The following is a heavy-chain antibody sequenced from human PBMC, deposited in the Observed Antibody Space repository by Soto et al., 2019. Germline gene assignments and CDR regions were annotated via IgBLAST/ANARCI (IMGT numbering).Heavy chain of an antibody. D-gene: IGHD2-8*01. Sequence: QVQLLQSGAELREPGSSVRVSCTPSGGTFVSSAFAWVRQAPGGKIEWMGGIIPILGSTKYAGKFLGRLTIRADESSRTAYLELSSLTFDDTAVYFCAKKNPHGDSNKAWLDPWGQGTLVTVST. V-gene: IGHV1-69*01. CDR1: GGTFVSSA. J-gene: IGHJ5*02. CDR3: AKKNPHGDSNKAWLDP. CDR2: IIPILGST.